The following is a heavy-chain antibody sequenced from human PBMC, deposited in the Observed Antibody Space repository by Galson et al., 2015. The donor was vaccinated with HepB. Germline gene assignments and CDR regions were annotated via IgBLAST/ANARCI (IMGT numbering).Heavy chain of an antibody. V-gene: IGHV3-21*01. Sequence: SLRLSCAASGFTFSSYSMNWVRQAPGKGLEWVSSISSSSSYIYYADSVKGRFTISRDNANNSLYLQMNSLRAEDTAVYYCGQSRSWYYFDYWGQGTLVTVSS. D-gene: IGHD6-13*01. CDR3: GQSRSWYYFDY. J-gene: IGHJ4*02. CDR1: GFTFSSYS. CDR2: ISSSSSYI.